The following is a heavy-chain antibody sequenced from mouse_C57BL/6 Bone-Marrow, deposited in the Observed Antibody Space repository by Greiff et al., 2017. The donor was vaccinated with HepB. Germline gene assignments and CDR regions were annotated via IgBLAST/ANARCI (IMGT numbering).Heavy chain of an antibody. CDR1: GFTFSSYA. D-gene: IGHD1-1*01. Sequence: EVQLVESGGGLVKPGGSLKLSCAASGFTFSSYAMSWVRQTPEKRLEWVATISDGGSYTYYPDNVKGRFTISRDNAKNTLYLQMSRLKSEDTAMYYCARHGDGSSYYAMDYWGQGTSVTVSS. CDR2: ISDGGSYT. J-gene: IGHJ4*01. CDR3: ARHGDGSSYYAMDY. V-gene: IGHV5-4*01.